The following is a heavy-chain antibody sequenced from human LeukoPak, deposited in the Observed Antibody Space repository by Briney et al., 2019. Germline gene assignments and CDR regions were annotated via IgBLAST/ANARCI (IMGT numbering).Heavy chain of an antibody. CDR3: ARVNSGYDWEYFDY. D-gene: IGHD5-12*01. Sequence: PSQTLSLTCAVSGGSISSGGYSWSWIRQPPGKGLEWIGYIYHSGSTYYNPSLKSRVTISVDRSKNQFSPKLSSVTAADTAVYYCARVNSGYDWEYFDYWGQGTLVTVSS. CDR1: GGSISSGGYS. CDR2: IYHSGST. J-gene: IGHJ4*02. V-gene: IGHV4-30-2*01.